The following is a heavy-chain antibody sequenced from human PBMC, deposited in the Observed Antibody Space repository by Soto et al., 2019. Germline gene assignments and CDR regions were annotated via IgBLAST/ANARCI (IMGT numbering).Heavy chain of an antibody. CDR2: IHDSGNS. V-gene: IGHV4-59*08. D-gene: IGHD6-13*01. CDR3: ARRGGRQQLSPYYFDY. CDR1: GGSISGYH. J-gene: IGHJ4*02. Sequence: QVQLQESGPGLVKPSETLSLTCTVSGGSISGYHWNWIRQPPGKGLEWIGYIHDSGNSNYNPSLKSRVTISVDTSKNQLSLKLSFVTAADTAVYYCARRGGRQQLSPYYFDYWGQGTLVTVSS.